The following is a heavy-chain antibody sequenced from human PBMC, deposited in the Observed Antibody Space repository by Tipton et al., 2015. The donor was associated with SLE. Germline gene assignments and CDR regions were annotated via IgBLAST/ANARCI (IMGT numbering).Heavy chain of an antibody. CDR1: GYTFTSYG. CDR2: ISAYNGNT. D-gene: IGHD5-12*01. Sequence: QLVQSGAEVKKPVASVKVSCKASGYTFTSYGISWVRQAPGQGLEWMGWISAYNGNTNYAQKLQGRVTMTTGTSTSTAYMELRSLRSDDTAVYYCARDIGNIDIGAHDGWIVATINAFDIWGQGTMVPVSS. CDR3: ARDIGNIDIGAHDGWIVATINAFDI. J-gene: IGHJ3*02. V-gene: IGHV1-18*01.